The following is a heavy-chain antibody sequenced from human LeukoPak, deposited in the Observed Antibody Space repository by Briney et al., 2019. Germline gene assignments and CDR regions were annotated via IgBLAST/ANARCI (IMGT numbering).Heavy chain of an antibody. Sequence: SETLSLACTVSGGSISSYYWSWIRQPPGKRLEWIGHIYYSGSTNYNPSLKSRVTISVDTSKNQFSLKLSSVTAADTAVYYCARSRLDCSGGSCYPGDAFDIWGQGTMVTVSS. D-gene: IGHD2-15*01. CDR3: ARSRLDCSGGSCYPGDAFDI. CDR2: IYYSGST. J-gene: IGHJ3*02. V-gene: IGHV4-59*12. CDR1: GGSISSYY.